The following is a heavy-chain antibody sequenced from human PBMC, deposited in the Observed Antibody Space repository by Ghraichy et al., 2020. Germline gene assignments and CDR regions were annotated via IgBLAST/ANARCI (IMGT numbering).Heavy chain of an antibody. Sequence: SETLSLTCTVSGGSISSSSYYWGWIRQPPGKGLEWIGSIYYSGSTYYNPSLKSRVTISVDTSKNQFSRKLSSVTAGDTAVYYCASRVPVGYNSPVPPGWYFDLWGRGTLVTVSS. J-gene: IGHJ2*01. CDR1: GGSISSSSYY. CDR3: ASRVPVGYNSPVPPGWYFDL. CDR2: IYYSGST. V-gene: IGHV4-39*01. D-gene: IGHD5-24*01.